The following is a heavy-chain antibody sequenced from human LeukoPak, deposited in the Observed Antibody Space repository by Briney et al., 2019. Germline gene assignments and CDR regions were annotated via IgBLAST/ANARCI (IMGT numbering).Heavy chain of an antibody. CDR2: IYYSGST. V-gene: IGHV4-59*01. D-gene: IGHD3-3*01. CDR3: ARSYDFWSGDSQFDY. CDR1: GVSITRYY. Sequence: SETLSLTCAVSGVSITRYYWTWLRQPPGKGLGFVAYIYYSGSTSYNPSLKSRVTISVDTSKNQFSLKLSSVTAADTATHYCARSYDFWSGDSQFDYWGQGTLVTVPS. J-gene: IGHJ4*02.